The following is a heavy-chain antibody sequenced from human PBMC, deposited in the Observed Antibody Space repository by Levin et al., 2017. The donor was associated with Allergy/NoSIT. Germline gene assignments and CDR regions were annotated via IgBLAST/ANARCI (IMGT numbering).Heavy chain of an antibody. CDR1: GYSFTSYW. D-gene: IGHD3-22*01. CDR2: IYPGDSDT. Sequence: AASVKVSCKGSGYSFTSYWIGWVRQMPGKGLEWMGIIYPGDSDTRYSPSFQGQVTISADKSISTAYLQWSSLKASDTAMYYCARHSYYYDSSGYDAFDIWGQGTMVTVSS. CDR3: ARHSYYYDSSGYDAFDI. V-gene: IGHV5-51*01. J-gene: IGHJ3*02.